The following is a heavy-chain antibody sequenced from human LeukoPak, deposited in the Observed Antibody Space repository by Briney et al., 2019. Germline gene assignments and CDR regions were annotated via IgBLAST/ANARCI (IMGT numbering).Heavy chain of an antibody. Sequence: SETLSLTCTVSGGSISSYYWSWIRQPPGKGLEWIGEINHSGSTNYNPSLKSRVTISVDTSKNQFSLKLSSVTAADTAVYYCASTSSGWPLYGMDVWGQGTTVTVSS. CDR3: ASTSSGWPLYGMDV. CDR1: GGSISSYY. V-gene: IGHV4-34*01. J-gene: IGHJ6*02. CDR2: INHSGST. D-gene: IGHD6-19*01.